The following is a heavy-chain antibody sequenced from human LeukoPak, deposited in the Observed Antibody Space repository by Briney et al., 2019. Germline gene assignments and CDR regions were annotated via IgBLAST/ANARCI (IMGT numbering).Heavy chain of an antibody. J-gene: IGHJ4*02. Sequence: TSEALSLTCAVYGGSFSGYYWSWIRQPPGKGLEWIGEINHSGSTNYNPSLKSRVTISVDTSKNQFSLKLSSVTAADTAVYYCARGPLYYGSGKMPFGYWGQGTLVTVSS. V-gene: IGHV4-34*01. CDR3: ARGPLYYGSGKMPFGY. CDR2: INHSGST. D-gene: IGHD3-10*01. CDR1: GGSFSGYY.